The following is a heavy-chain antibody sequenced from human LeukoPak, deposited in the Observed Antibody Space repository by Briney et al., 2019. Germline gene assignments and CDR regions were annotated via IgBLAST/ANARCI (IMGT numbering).Heavy chain of an antibody. D-gene: IGHD3-10*01. V-gene: IGHV2-26*01. CDR2: IFSNDEK. Sequence: SGPTLVKPTETLTQTCTVSGFSLSNARMGVNWIRQPPGKALEWLAHIFSNDEKSYRTSLKSRLTISKDTSKSQVVLTMINMDPVDTATYYCARRIYGSGHFDYWGQGTLVTVSS. CDR3: ARRIYGSGHFDY. J-gene: IGHJ4*02. CDR1: GFSLSNARMG.